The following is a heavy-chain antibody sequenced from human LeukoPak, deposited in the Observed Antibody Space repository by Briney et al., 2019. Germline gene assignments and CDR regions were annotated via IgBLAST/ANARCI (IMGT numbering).Heavy chain of an antibody. Sequence: ASVKVSCKASGYIFTSYVLHWVRQATGQGLEWMGWNNTNTGNPTYAQGFTGRFVFSLDTSVSTAYLQISSLKADDTAMYYCARGDYETHGYQTRWGQGTLVTVSS. D-gene: IGHD3-22*01. CDR1: GYIFTSYV. CDR3: ARGDYETHGYQTR. J-gene: IGHJ4*02. CDR2: NNTNTGNP. V-gene: IGHV7-4-1*02.